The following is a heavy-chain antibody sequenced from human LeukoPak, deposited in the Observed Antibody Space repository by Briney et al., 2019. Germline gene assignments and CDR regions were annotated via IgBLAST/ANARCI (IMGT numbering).Heavy chain of an antibody. Sequence: GSSVKVSCKASGGTFSSYAISWVRQAPGQGPEWMGRIIPILGIANYAQKFQGRVTITADKSTSTAYMELSSLRSEDTAVYYCASAGMPYYYYGMDVWGQGTTVTVSS. V-gene: IGHV1-69*04. CDR3: ASAGMPYYYYGMDV. CDR1: GGTFSSYA. J-gene: IGHJ6*02. CDR2: IIPILGIA. D-gene: IGHD1-26*01.